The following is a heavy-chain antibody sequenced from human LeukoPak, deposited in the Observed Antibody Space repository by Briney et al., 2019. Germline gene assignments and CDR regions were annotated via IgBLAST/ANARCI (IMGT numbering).Heavy chain of an antibody. CDR1: GFIVSTNY. Sequence: GGSLRLSCAASGFIVSTNYMTWARQAPGKGLEWVSVIYSGGGTYYADSVKGRFTISRDKSKNTLYLQMNSLRAEDTAIYYCATYRQVLLPFESWGQGTLVTVSS. CDR2: IYSGGGT. J-gene: IGHJ4*02. CDR3: ATYRQVLLPFES. V-gene: IGHV3-66*01. D-gene: IGHD2-8*02.